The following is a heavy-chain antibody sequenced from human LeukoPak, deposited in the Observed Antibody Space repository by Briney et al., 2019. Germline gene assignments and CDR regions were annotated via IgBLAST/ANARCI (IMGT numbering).Heavy chain of an antibody. Sequence: PSETLSLTCAVYGGSFSGYYWSWIRQPPGKGLEWIGEINHSGSTNYNPSLKSRVTISVDTSKNQFSLKLSSVTAADTAVYYCARGHPPTYTYYYDSSGYRAHGYWGQGTLVTVSS. D-gene: IGHD3-22*01. J-gene: IGHJ4*02. CDR2: INHSGST. CDR1: GGSFSGYY. V-gene: IGHV4-34*01. CDR3: ARGHPPTYTYYYDSSGYRAHGY.